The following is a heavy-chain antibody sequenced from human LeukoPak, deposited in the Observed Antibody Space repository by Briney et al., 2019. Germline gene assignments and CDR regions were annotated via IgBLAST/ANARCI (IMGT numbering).Heavy chain of an antibody. Sequence: PSETLSLTCTVSGGSISSYYWSWIRQPAGKGLEWIGRIYSTGSTSYNPSLESRVTISRDTSKNQFSLNLSSVTAADTAVYYCAKDWSIFGARDWFDPWGQGTLVTVSS. CDR3: AKDWSIFGARDWFDP. CDR1: GGSISSYY. D-gene: IGHD3-3*01. J-gene: IGHJ5*02. CDR2: IYSTGST. V-gene: IGHV4-4*07.